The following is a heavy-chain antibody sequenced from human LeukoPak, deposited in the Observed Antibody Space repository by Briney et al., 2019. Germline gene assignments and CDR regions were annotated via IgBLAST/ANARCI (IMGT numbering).Heavy chain of an antibody. CDR3: ARGVRNYYGSGSYIYWFDP. Sequence: SETLSLTCTVSGGSISSYSWSWIRQPPGKGLEWIGYIYYSGSTNYNPSLKSRVTISVDTSKNQFSLKLSSVTAADTAVYYCARGVRNYYGSGSYIYWFDPWGQGTLVTVSS. V-gene: IGHV4-59*01. CDR1: GGSISSYS. D-gene: IGHD3-10*01. CDR2: IYYSGST. J-gene: IGHJ5*02.